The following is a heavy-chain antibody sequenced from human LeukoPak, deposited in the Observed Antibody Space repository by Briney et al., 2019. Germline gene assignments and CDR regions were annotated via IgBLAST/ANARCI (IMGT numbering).Heavy chain of an antibody. Sequence: GGSLRLSCIASGFAFSTYGMHWVRQAPGKGLEWVAIMSYGGDIQYTDSVKGRFTISRDSSKNTLYLQMNSLRAEDTAIYYCARVSLTTANFDSWGQGTLVTVSS. J-gene: IGHJ4*02. D-gene: IGHD4-17*01. CDR2: MSYGGDI. CDR3: ARVSLTTANFDS. V-gene: IGHV3-30*03. CDR1: GFAFSTYG.